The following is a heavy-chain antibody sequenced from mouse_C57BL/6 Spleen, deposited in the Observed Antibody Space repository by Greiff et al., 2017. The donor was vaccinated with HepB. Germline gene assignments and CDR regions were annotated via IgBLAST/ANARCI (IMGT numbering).Heavy chain of an antibody. V-gene: IGHV5-12*01. Sequence: EVKLQESGGGLVQPGGSLKLSCAASGFTFSDYYMYWVRQTPEKRLEWVAYISNGGGSTYYPDTVKGRFTISRDNAKNTLYLQMSRLKSEDTAMYYCARQGPPFAYWGQGTLVTVSA. CDR3: ARQGPPFAY. J-gene: IGHJ3*01. CDR1: GFTFSDYY. CDR2: ISNGGGST.